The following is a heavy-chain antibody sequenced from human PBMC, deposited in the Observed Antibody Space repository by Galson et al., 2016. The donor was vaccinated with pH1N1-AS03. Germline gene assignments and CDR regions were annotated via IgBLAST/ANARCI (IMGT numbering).Heavy chain of an antibody. CDR1: SYSIRSDYY. J-gene: IGHJ4*02. CDR3: AAPGGGSYSY. V-gene: IGHV4-38-2*01. Sequence: ETLSLTCEVSSYSIRSDYYWGWIRQPPGKGLEWIGSVHHSGATWHNPSLKSRVTISVDTSKNQFSLRFNPVTVADTAVYYCAAPGGGSYSYWGQGKLVTVSS. D-gene: IGHD2-21*01. CDR2: VHHSGAT.